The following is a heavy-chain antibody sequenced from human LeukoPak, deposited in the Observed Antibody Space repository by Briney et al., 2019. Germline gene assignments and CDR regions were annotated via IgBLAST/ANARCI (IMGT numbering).Heavy chain of an antibody. CDR3: ARDPRGSSSYGVVWFDP. V-gene: IGHV1-18*01. J-gene: IGHJ5*02. CDR1: GYTFTSYG. D-gene: IGHD6-19*01. Sequence: ASVKVSCKASGYTFTSYGISWVRQAPGQGLEWMGWISAYNGNTNYAQKLQGRVTMTTDTSTSTAYMELRSLRSDDTAVYYCARDPRGSSSYGVVWFDPWGQGTLVTVSS. CDR2: ISAYNGNT.